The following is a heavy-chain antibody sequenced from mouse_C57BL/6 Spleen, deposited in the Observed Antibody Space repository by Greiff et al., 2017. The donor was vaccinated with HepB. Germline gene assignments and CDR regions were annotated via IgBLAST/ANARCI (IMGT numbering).Heavy chain of an antibody. D-gene: IGHD1-1*01. CDR3: ARDGGSPYYAMDY. V-gene: IGHV5-4*01. CDR2: ISDGGSYT. CDR1: GFTFSSYA. J-gene: IGHJ4*01. Sequence: EVKLQESGGGLVKPGGSLKLSCAASGFTFSSYAMSWVRQTPEKRLEWVATISDGGSYTYYPDNVKGRFTISRDNAKNNLYLQMSHLKSEDTAMYYCARDGGSPYYAMDYWGQGTSVTVSS.